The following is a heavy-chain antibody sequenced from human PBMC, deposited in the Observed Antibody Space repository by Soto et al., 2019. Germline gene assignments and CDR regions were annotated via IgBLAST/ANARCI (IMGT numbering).Heavy chain of an antibody. D-gene: IGHD3-22*01. CDR2: VFGNGAGTP. CDR3: ARDLPPYDRRRQSAGAFED. J-gene: IGHJ4*02. CDR1: GSSFTGDY. Sequence: QVQLQESGPGVVRPSETLSLTCSVSGSSFTGDYWSWIRQPAGKGLEWIGRVFGNGAGTPIYNSALKNRITTSVYSSKTQFSLKLTSVTAADTAIYYCARDLPPYDRRRQSAGAFEDWGQGTLVTVSS. V-gene: IGHV4-4*07.